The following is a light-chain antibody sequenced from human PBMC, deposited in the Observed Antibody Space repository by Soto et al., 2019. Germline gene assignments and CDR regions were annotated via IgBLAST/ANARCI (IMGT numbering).Light chain of an antibody. CDR1: QSVSNNY. CDR2: GAS. V-gene: IGKV3-20*01. Sequence: EMVLTRSPGTLSRSPLEIATLSFMASQSVSNNYLAWYQQKPGQAPRLLIYGASNRATGIPDRFSGSGSGTDFTLTISRLETEDFAVYYCQQYGSSGTFGQGTKVDIK. CDR3: QQYGSSGT. J-gene: IGKJ1*01.